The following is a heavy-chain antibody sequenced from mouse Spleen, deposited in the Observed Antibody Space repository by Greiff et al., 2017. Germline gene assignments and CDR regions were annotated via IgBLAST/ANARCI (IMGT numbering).Heavy chain of an antibody. V-gene: IGHV5-17*01. CDR1: GFTFSDYG. CDR2: ISSGSSTI. Sequence: DVQLVESGGGLVKPGGSLKLSCAASGFTFSDYGMHWVRQAPEKGLEWVAYISSGSSTIYYADTVKGRFTISRDNAKNTLFLQMTSLRSEDTAMYYCASLNWAWFAYWGQGTLVTVSA. J-gene: IGHJ3*01. CDR3: ASLNWAWFAY. D-gene: IGHD4-1*01.